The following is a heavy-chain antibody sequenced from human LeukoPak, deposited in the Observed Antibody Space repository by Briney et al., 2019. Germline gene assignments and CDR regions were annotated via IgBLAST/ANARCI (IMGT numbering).Heavy chain of an antibody. D-gene: IGHD3-10*01. Sequence: PGGSLRLSCAASGFTFSIYAMSWVRQAPGKGLEWVSALSGGGGNTYYADSVKGRFTISRDNFKNTLYLHMNSLRADDTAVYYCAKYTPANYYGSGSIFDYWGQGTLVTVSS. J-gene: IGHJ4*02. CDR3: AKYTPANYYGSGSIFDY. V-gene: IGHV3-23*01. CDR1: GFTFSIYA. CDR2: LSGGGGNT.